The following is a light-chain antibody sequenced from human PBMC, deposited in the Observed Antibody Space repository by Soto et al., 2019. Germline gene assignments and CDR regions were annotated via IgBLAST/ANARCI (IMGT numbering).Light chain of an antibody. CDR2: SAS. J-gene: IGKJ3*01. Sequence: DIQMTQSPSSLSASVGARVSITCQASQDIGTSLSWFQHKPGRAPKLLIYSASYLETGVPSRFRGSGSGTDFTFTITGLQPEDIATYYCQHYNNLPPFTFGPGTIVDIK. CDR1: QDIGTS. V-gene: IGKV1-33*01. CDR3: QHYNNLPPFT.